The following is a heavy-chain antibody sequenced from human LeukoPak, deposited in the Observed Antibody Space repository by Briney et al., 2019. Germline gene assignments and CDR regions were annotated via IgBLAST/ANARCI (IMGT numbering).Heavy chain of an antibody. J-gene: IGHJ5*02. CDR2: MNPNSGNT. CDR1: GYTFTSYD. D-gene: IGHD2-2*01. Sequence: ASVKVSCKASGYTFTSYDINWVRQATGQGLEWMGWMNPNSGNTGYAQKFQGRVTMTRNTSISTAYMELSSLRSEDTAVYYCARGVLYCSSTSCYSWFDPWGQGTLVTVSS. CDR3: ARGVLYCSSTSCYSWFDP. V-gene: IGHV1-8*01.